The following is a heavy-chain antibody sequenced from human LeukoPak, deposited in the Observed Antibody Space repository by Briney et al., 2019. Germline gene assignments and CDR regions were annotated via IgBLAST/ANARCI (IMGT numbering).Heavy chain of an antibody. CDR1: GFTFYSYT. CDR2: ISNSGGTT. CDR3: TKGALRGYSAPGAPDI. J-gene: IGHJ3*02. D-gene: IGHD5-18*01. Sequence: SGGSLRLSCAASGFTFYSYTMTWGRQGPGKGLEWVSTISNSGGTTYYADSVKGRFTISRDNAKNTLYLQMSSLRAEDTAMYYCTKGALRGYSAPGAPDIWGQGTMVTVSS. V-gene: IGHV3-23*01.